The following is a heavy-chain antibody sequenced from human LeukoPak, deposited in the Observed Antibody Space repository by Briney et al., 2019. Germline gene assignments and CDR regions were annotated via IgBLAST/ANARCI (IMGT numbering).Heavy chain of an antibody. CDR3: ARRPGFRGYFDY. Sequence: PSETLSLACTVSGGSISSSSYYWGWIRQPPGKGLEWIGSIYYSGSTYYNPSLKSRVTISVDTSKNQFSLKLSSVTAADTAVYYCARRPGFRGYFDYWGQGTLVTVSS. D-gene: IGHD2-15*01. V-gene: IGHV4-39*01. CDR2: IYYSGST. CDR1: GGSISSSSYY. J-gene: IGHJ4*02.